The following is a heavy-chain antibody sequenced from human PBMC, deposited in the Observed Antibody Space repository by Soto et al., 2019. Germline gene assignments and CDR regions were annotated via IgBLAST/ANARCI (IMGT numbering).Heavy chain of an antibody. CDR2: IIPIFGTA. Sequence: QVQLVQSGAEVKKPGSSVKVSCKASGGTFSSYAISWVREAPGQGLEWMGGIIPIFGTANYAQKFQGRVTITADESTSTAYMELSSLRSEDTAVYYCASDSYHYYDSSVYSSRMGAFDIWGQGTMVTVSS. CDR3: ASDSYHYYDSSVYSSRMGAFDI. V-gene: IGHV1-69*01. J-gene: IGHJ3*02. D-gene: IGHD3-22*01. CDR1: GGTFSSYA.